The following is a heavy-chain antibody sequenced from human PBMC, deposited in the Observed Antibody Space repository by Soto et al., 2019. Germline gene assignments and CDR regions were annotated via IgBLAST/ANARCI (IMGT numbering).Heavy chain of an antibody. Sequence: EVQLVESGGGLVQPGGSLTLSCAASGFTFSRNWMSWVRQAPGKGLEWVANIKQDGSEKYYADAVKGRFTLSRDNVENSLYLQMNSLRAEDTAGYYCARDGDGYPAWGPGTLVTVSS. D-gene: IGHD1-1*01. CDR2: IKQDGSEK. J-gene: IGHJ5*02. CDR3: ARDGDGYPA. CDR1: GFTFSRNW. V-gene: IGHV3-7*01.